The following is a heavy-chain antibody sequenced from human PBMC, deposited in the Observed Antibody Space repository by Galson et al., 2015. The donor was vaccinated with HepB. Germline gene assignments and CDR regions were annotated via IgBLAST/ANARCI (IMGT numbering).Heavy chain of an antibody. D-gene: IGHD3-22*01. CDR3: ARDLEDYYDSSGPSTPFDY. CDR1: GYTFTSYG. CDR2: ISAYNGNT. J-gene: IGHJ4*02. Sequence: SCKASGYTFTSYGISWVRQAPGQGLEWMGWISAYNGNTNYAQKLQGRVTMTTDTSTSTAYMELRSLRSDDTAVYYCARDLEDYYDSSGPSTPFDYWGQGTLVTVSS. V-gene: IGHV1-18*01.